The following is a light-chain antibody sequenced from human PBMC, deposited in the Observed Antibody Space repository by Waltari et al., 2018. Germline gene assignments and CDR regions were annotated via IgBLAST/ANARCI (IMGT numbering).Light chain of an antibody. V-gene: IGLV2-14*01. J-gene: IGLJ2*01. CDR3: SSYTSSSTSYVV. Sequence: QSALTQPASVSGSPGQSITISCTGTSSDVGSYNYVSWYQQHPGKAPKLMIYEVRNRPSGFSNRFSGSKSGNTASLTISGLQAEDEADYYCSSYTSSSTSYVVFGGGTKLTVL. CDR2: EVR. CDR1: SSDVGSYNY.